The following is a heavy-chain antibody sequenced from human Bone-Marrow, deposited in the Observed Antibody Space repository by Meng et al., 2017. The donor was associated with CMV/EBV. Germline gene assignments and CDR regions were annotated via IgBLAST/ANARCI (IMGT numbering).Heavy chain of an antibody. CDR1: GGSISTTTYY. V-gene: IGHV4-39*07. D-gene: IGHD7-27*01. J-gene: IGHJ6*02. Sequence: GSLRLSCTVSGGSISTTTYYWGWIRQPPGKGLEWIGNIYYTGSTYYNPSLKSRVTISVDTSKNQFSLKLTSVTTADTAVYFCAREGPEYVNWGLYYGMDVWGQGTTVTVSS. CDR2: IYYTGST. CDR3: AREGPEYVNWGLYYGMDV.